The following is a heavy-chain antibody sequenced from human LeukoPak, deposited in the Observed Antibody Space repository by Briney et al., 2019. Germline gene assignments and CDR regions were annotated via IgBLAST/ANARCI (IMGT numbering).Heavy chain of an antibody. D-gene: IGHD3-10*01. J-gene: IGHJ4*02. V-gene: IGHV4-4*02. CDR1: GGSILSTNW. Sequence: SGTLSLTCAVSGGSILSTNWWSWVRPPPGKGLEWIGEVHLSGASNYNPSRKSRVSMSIDKSRNHLSLELTAVTAADTAIYYCARESRAFSPFGFWGQGTLVTVSS. CDR2: VHLSGAS. CDR3: ARESRAFSPFGF.